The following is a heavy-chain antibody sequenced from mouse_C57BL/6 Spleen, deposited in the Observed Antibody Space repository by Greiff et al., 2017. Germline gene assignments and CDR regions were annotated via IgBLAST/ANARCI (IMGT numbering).Heavy chain of an antibody. J-gene: IGHJ2*01. Sequence: QVQLQQPGAELVKPGASVKLSCKASGYTFTSYWMHWVKQRPGRGLEWIGRIDPNSGGTKYNEKFKSKATLTVDKPSSTAYMQLSSLTSEDSAVYECAKPGRKDGYYLDYWGQGTTLTVAS. CDR1: GYTFTSYW. D-gene: IGHD2-3*01. CDR2: IDPNSGGT. CDR3: AKPGRKDGYYLDY. V-gene: IGHV1-72*01.